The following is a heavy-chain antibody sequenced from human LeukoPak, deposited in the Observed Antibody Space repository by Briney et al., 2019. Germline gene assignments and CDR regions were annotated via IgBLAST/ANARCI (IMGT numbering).Heavy chain of an antibody. CDR1: GYTFSSDG. J-gene: IGHJ4*02. Sequence: ASVKASCKTSGYTFSSDGVNWVRQAPGQGLEWMGYISPYNGDADYAQKFQGRVTMTTDTSTSTAHMELRGLRSDDTAVYYCARGSGSDYDSSGYYLDWGQGTLVTVSS. CDR2: ISPYNGDA. D-gene: IGHD3-22*01. V-gene: IGHV1-18*01. CDR3: ARGSGSDYDSSGYYLD.